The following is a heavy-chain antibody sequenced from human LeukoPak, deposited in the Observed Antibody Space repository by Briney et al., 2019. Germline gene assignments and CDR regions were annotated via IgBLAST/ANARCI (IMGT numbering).Heavy chain of an antibody. D-gene: IGHD4-17*01. CDR1: GFTFDDYA. CDR3: AKHTTVRYYFDY. CDR2: ISWNSGSI. Sequence: GGSLRLSCAASGFTFDDYAMHWVRQAPGKGLEWVSGISWNSGSIGYADSVKGRFTISRDNAKNSLYLQMNSLRAEDTAVYYCAKHTTVRYYFDYWGQGTLVTVSS. V-gene: IGHV3-9*01. J-gene: IGHJ4*02.